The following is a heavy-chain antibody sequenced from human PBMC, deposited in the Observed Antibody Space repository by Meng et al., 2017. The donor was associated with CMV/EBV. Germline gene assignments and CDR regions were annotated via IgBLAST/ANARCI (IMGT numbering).Heavy chain of an antibody. CDR2: MNPNGGNT. D-gene: IGHD4-17*01. CDR3: ASLPVYGDYVRDY. Sequence: KGSGYNLTGYSITWVRQATGQGLEWMGWMNPNGGNTGYAQKFQGRVTMTRNTSISTAYMELSSLRSEDTAVYYCASLPVYGDYVRDYWGQGTLVTVSS. V-gene: IGHV1-8*01. CDR1: GYNLTGYS. J-gene: IGHJ4*02.